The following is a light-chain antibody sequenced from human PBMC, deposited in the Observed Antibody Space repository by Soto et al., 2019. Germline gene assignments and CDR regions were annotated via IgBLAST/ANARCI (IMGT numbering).Light chain of an antibody. CDR1: QSVSSSY. CDR2: GAS. V-gene: IGKV3-20*01. J-gene: IGKJ5*01. Sequence: DIELTQSPATLSLSPGERATISCRASQSVSSSYLAWYQQKPGQAPRPLIYGASSRATGIPDRFSGSGAGTDSPLTISRLEPEDFAVYYCQHYGSSPWTFGQGTRLEIK. CDR3: QHYGSSPWT.